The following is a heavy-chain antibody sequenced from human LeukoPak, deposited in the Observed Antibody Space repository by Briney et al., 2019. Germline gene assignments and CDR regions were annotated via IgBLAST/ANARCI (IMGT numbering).Heavy chain of an antibody. D-gene: IGHD6-19*01. J-gene: IGHJ5*02. Sequence: GGSLRLSCAASGFTFSSYAMNWVRQAPGKGQEWISYISSSSSSLYYADSVKGRFTISRDNAKNSLYLQMNSLRAEDMAVYYCASETVAGMFDPWGQGTLVTVSS. CDR3: ASETVAGMFDP. V-gene: IGHV3-48*04. CDR2: ISSSSSSL. CDR1: GFTFSSYA.